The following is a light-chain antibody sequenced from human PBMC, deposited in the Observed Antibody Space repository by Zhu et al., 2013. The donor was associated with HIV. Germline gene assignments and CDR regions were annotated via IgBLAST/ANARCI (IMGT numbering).Light chain of an antibody. CDR2: DAS. V-gene: IGKV3-11*01. CDR1: QSVDSY. CDR3: QQRSNWPRYS. Sequence: EIVLTQSPGTLSLSPGERATLSCRASQSVDSYLAWYQHKPGQAPRLLIYDASNRATGIPARFSGSGSGTDFSLTISSLEPEDFAVYYCQQRSNWPRYSFGQGTKLEIK. J-gene: IGKJ2*03.